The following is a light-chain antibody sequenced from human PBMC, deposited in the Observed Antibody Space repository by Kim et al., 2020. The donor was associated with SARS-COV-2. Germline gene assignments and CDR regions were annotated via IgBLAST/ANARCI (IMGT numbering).Light chain of an antibody. CDR2: QDT. V-gene: IGLV3-1*01. CDR1: TFGNIY. J-gene: IGLJ3*02. Sequence: SLSPGQTATIACSGETFGNIYCSWYQQEPGQSPVLVIYQDTKRPSGIPVRVSASNSGNTSTLTISETQAVDEADYYCQAWDSSTVVFGGGTQLTVL. CDR3: QAWDSSTVV.